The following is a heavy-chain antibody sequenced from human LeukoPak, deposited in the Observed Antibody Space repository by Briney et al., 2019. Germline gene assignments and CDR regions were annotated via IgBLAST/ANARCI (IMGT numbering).Heavy chain of an antibody. CDR2: IIPIFGTA. V-gene: IGHV1-69*13. Sequence: GASVKVSCKASGGTFSSYAISWVRQAPGQGLEWMGGIIPIFGTANYAQEFQGRVTITADESTSTAYMELSSLRSEDTAVYYCARICSGGSCGRYYYYYYGMDVWGQGTTVTVSS. CDR1: GGTFSSYA. CDR3: ARICSGGSCGRYYYYYYGMDV. J-gene: IGHJ6*02. D-gene: IGHD2-15*01.